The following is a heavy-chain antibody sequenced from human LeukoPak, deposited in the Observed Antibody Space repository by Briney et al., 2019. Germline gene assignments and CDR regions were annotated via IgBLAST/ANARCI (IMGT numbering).Heavy chain of an antibody. V-gene: IGHV3-7*04. CDR2: ISKDGSDE. CDR1: GFTCSGYW. Sequence: GGSLRLSCAASGFTCSGYWMNWVRQAPGKGLEWVAIISKDGSDENYADSVKGRFTIFRDNAKNSLYLQMNSLRAEDTAVYFCARGRAVDIWGQGTMVTVSS. J-gene: IGHJ3*02. CDR3: ARGRAVDI.